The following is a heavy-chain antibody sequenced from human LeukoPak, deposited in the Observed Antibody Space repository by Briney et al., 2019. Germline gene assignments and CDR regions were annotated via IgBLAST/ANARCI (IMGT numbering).Heavy chain of an antibody. CDR3: VKGRISEDGLDF. Sequence: GGSLRLSCAASGFTFSRSAMTWVRQTPGKGLDWVSSISSSGNTYYADSVKGRYTISRDNSKNMLYLQMNSLRAEDTAVYYCVKGRISEDGLDFWGQGTLVTVSS. D-gene: IGHD6-13*01. CDR1: GFTFSRSA. CDR2: ISSSGNT. J-gene: IGHJ4*02. V-gene: IGHV3-23*01.